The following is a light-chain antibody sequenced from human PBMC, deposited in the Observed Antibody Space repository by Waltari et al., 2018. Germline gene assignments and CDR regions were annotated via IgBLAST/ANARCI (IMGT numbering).Light chain of an antibody. CDR2: DAS. Sequence: DIVLTKSPATLSLSPGERATPPCRASQSVSSYLAWYQQKPGQAPRLLIYDASNRATGIPARFSGSGSGTDFTLTISSLEPEDFAVYYCQQLNSYPLTFGGGTKVEIK. CDR1: QSVSSY. J-gene: IGKJ4*01. V-gene: IGKV3-11*01. CDR3: QQLNSYPLT.